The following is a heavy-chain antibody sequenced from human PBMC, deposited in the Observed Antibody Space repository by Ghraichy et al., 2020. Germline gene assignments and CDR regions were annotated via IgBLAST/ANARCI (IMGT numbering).Heavy chain of an antibody. CDR3: AKPLRPNNYYYGMDV. CDR1: GFTFSSYA. Sequence: GESLNISCAASGFTFSSYAMTWVRQAPGKGLEWVSGISNSGSSTYYADSVKGRFTISRDNSKNTLYLQMNSLRADDTAVYYCAKPLRPNNYYYGMDVWGQGTTVTVSS. D-gene: IGHD1/OR15-1a*01. V-gene: IGHV3-23*01. CDR2: ISNSGSST. J-gene: IGHJ6*02.